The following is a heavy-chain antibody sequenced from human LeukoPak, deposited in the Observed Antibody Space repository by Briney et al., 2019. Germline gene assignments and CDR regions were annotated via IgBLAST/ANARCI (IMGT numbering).Heavy chain of an antibody. V-gene: IGHV3-23*01. D-gene: IGHD2-15*01. CDR2: ISGSDGST. CDR3: AKGRGYCIVVSCYFDS. CDR1: GFTFSNYA. Sequence: GGSLRLSCTASGFTFSNYAMSGVRQAPGKGLEWVSTISGSDGSTYYADSVKGRFTISRDNSKNTLYLQMNSLRVEETAIYYFAKGRGYCIVVSCYFDSWGQGTLVTVSS. J-gene: IGHJ4*02.